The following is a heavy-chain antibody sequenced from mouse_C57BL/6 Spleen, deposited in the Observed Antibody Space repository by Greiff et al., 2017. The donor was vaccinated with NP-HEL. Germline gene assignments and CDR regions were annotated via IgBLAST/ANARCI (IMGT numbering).Heavy chain of an antibody. V-gene: IGHV1-69*01. D-gene: IGHD2-4*01. CDR2: IDPSDSYT. CDR3: ARGDYDVYAMDY. CDR1: GYTFTSYW. J-gene: IGHJ4*01. Sequence: QVQLQQPGAELVMPGASVKLSCKASGYTFTSYWMHWVKQRPGQGLEWIGEIDPSDSYTNYNQKFKGKSTLTVDKSSSTAYMQLSSLTSEDSAVYYCARGDYDVYAMDYWGQGTSVTVSS.